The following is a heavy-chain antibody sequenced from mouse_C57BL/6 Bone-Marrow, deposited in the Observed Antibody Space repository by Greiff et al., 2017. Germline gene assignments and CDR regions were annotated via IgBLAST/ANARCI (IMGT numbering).Heavy chain of an antibody. CDR1: GYTFTSYW. CDR2: IDPSDSYT. CDR3: ANDGYFWYFDV. J-gene: IGHJ1*03. Sequence: QVQLQQPGAELVMPGASVKLSCKASGYTFTSYWMHWVKQRPGQGLEWIGEIDPSDSYTNYNHKFKGKSTLTVDKSSSTAYMQLSSLTSEDSAVYYCANDGYFWYFDVWGTGTTVTVSS. D-gene: IGHD2-3*01. V-gene: IGHV1-69*01.